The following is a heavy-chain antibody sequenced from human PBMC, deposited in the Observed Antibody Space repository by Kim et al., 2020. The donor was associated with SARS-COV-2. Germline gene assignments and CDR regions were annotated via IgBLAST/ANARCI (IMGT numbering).Heavy chain of an antibody. Sequence: GGSLRLSCAASGFTFSSYGMHWVRQAPGKGLEWVAVISYDGSNKYYADSVKGRFTISRDNSKNTLYLQMNSLRAEDTAVYYCAKDGGIAARPRYYYGLD. D-gene: IGHD6-6*01. V-gene: IGHV3-30*18. CDR3: AKDGGIAARPRYYYGLD. CDR2: ISYDGSNK. J-gene: IGHJ6*01. CDR1: GFTFSSYG.